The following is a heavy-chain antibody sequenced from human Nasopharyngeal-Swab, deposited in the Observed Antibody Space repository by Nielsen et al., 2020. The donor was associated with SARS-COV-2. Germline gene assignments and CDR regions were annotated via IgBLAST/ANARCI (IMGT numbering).Heavy chain of an antibody. CDR3: AREGGPESYDSSGYLDY. D-gene: IGHD3-22*01. V-gene: IGHV3-21*01. CDR2: ISSSSSYI. Sequence: GESLKISCAASGFTFSSYSMNWVRQAPGKGLEWVSSISSSSSYIYYADSVKGRFTISRDNAKNSLYLQMNSLRAEDTAVYYCAREGGPESYDSSGYLDYWGQGTLVTVSS. J-gene: IGHJ4*02. CDR1: GFTFSSYS.